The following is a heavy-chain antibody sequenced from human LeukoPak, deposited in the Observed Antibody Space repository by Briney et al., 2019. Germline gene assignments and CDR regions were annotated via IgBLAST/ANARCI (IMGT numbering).Heavy chain of an antibody. CDR1: GYSFTNYW. D-gene: IGHD3-22*01. Sequence: GESLKISCKGSGYSFTNYWIGWVRQMPGKGLEWMGNIYPGDSDTRYSPSFQGQVTISADESISTAYLQWSTLKASDTAMYYCARRFYYYDSSGYYAFDYWGQGTLVTVSS. J-gene: IGHJ4*02. CDR2: IYPGDSDT. CDR3: ARRFYYYDSSGYYAFDY. V-gene: IGHV5-51*01.